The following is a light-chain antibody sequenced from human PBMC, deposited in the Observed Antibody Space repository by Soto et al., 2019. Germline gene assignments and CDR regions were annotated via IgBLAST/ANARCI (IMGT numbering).Light chain of an antibody. Sequence: QSALTQPASVSGSPGQSIIISCTGTSSDVGGYNYVSWYQQHPGKAPKLMIYDVSNRPSEVSSRFSGSKSGNTASLTISGLQAEDEDDYYCSSYRRSNTLVFGGGTKLTVL. J-gene: IGLJ2*01. V-gene: IGLV2-14*01. CDR3: SSYRRSNTLV. CDR1: SSDVGGYNY. CDR2: DVS.